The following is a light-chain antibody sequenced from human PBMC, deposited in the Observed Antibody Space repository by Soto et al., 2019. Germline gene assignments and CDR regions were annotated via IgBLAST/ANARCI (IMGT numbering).Light chain of an antibody. CDR3: QQYGSSPPFT. CDR2: GAS. Sequence: EIVLTQSPGTLSLSPGERATISCRASQSVSNSYLAWYQQKPGQAPRLLIYGASSRATGIPDRFSGSGSGTDFTLTISRLEPEDFAVYYCQQYGSSPPFTFGPGTKVDIK. J-gene: IGKJ3*01. V-gene: IGKV3-20*01. CDR1: QSVSNSY.